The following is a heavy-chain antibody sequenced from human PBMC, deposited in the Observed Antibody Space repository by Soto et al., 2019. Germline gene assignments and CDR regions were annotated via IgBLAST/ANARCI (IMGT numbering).Heavy chain of an antibody. CDR3: ARDPPRRHSYGQGLDY. J-gene: IGHJ4*02. Sequence: HVQLVQSGAEVKKPGASVKVSCKASGYTFTSYGISWVRQAPGQGLEWMGWISTYNGNTNYAQKLQGRVTMTTDTSTSTAYMEVRSLRSDDTAVYYCARDPPRRHSYGQGLDYWGQGTLVTVSS. CDR1: GYTFTSYG. D-gene: IGHD5-18*01. V-gene: IGHV1-18*04. CDR2: ISTYNGNT.